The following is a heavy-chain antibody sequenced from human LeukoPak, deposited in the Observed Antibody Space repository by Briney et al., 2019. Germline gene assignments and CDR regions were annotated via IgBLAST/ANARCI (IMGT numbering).Heavy chain of an antibody. V-gene: IGHV3-7*01. CDR3: AREVTPYY. CDR2: IKQDGSEE. CDR1: GFTFSSYA. D-gene: IGHD2-15*01. J-gene: IGHJ4*02. Sequence: PGGSLRLSCAASGFTFSSYAMHWVRQAPGKGLEWVANIKQDGSEEYYVDSVKGRFTISRDNAKNSLFLQMNSLRAEDTAVYYCAREVTPYYWGQGTLVTVSS.